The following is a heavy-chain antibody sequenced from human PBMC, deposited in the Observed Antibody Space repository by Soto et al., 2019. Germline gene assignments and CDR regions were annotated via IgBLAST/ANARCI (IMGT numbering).Heavy chain of an antibody. V-gene: IGHV3-30*18. CDR1: GFTFSSYG. Sequence: QVQLVESGGGVVQPGRSLRLSCAASGFTFSSYGMHWVRQAPGKGLEWVAVISYDGSNKYYADSVKGRFTISRDNSKNTLYLQRSSLRAEDTAVYYCAKVLYRSSTSCYSFYYYYYGIDGSGHRTTVTVS. CDR3: AKVLYRSSTSCYSFYYYYYGIDG. J-gene: IGHJ6*02. CDR2: ISYDGSNK. D-gene: IGHD2-2*02.